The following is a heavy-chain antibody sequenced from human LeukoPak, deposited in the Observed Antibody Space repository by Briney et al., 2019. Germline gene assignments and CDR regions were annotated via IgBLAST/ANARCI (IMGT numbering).Heavy chain of an antibody. CDR2: IYTSGST. V-gene: IGHV4-4*07. CDR1: GGSIRSYY. Sequence: SETLSLTCTVSGGSIRSYYWSWIRQPAGKGLEWIGRIYTSGSTNYNPSLKSRVTISIDTSKNQFSLKLTSVTAADTAVYYCARHSGITIFGVVSYDMDVWGQGTTVTVSS. CDR3: ARHSGITIFGVVSYDMDV. D-gene: IGHD3-3*01. J-gene: IGHJ6*02.